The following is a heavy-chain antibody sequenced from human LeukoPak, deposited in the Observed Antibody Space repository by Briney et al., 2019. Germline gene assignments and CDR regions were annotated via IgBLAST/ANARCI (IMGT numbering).Heavy chain of an antibody. V-gene: IGHV1-2*02. CDR2: INPNRGGT. Sequence: GASVKVSCKASGYTFTGYYMHWVRQAPGQALEWMGWINPNRGGTNYAQKFQGRVTMTRDTSISTAYMELSRLRSDDTAVYYCASRWGELHAFDIWGQGTMVTVSS. CDR1: GYTFTGYY. D-gene: IGHD2-15*01. J-gene: IGHJ3*02. CDR3: ASRWGELHAFDI.